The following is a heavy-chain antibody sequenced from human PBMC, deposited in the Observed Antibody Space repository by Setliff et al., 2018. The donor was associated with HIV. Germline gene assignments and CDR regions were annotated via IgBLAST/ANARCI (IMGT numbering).Heavy chain of an antibody. CDR2: IYYSGST. Sequence: SETLSLTCAVSGGSISSGSYYWSWIRQLPGKGLEWIGHIYYSGSTYYNPSLKSRLAISVDTSKKQFSLKLTSMTAADTAVYYCARRVVHTSPSDPSGLYFDYWGQGTLVTVSS. J-gene: IGHJ4*02. V-gene: IGHV4-31*11. D-gene: IGHD2-2*01. CDR1: GGSISSGSYY. CDR3: ARRVVHTSPSDPSGLYFDY.